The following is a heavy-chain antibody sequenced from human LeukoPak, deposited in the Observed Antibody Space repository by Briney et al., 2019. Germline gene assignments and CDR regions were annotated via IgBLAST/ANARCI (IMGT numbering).Heavy chain of an antibody. D-gene: IGHD5-18*01. J-gene: IGHJ4*02. Sequence: SETLSLTCTVSGGSISNYHWSWVRQPPGKGLEWIGEINHSGSTNYNPSLKSRVTISVDTSKNQFSLKLSSVTAADTAVYYCARGRLYSYGSRPFDYWGQGTLVTVSS. CDR3: ARGRLYSYGSRPFDY. CDR1: GGSISNYH. CDR2: INHSGST. V-gene: IGHV4-34*01.